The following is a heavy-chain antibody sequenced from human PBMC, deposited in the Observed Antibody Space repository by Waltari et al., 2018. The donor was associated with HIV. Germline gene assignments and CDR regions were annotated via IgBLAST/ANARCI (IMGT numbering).Heavy chain of an antibody. J-gene: IGHJ4*02. D-gene: IGHD2-2*01. Sequence: QVQLQQWGAGLLKPSETLSLTCAVYGGSFSGYYWSWIRQPPGKGLEWIGEITHRGSTNYNPSLKSRVTISVDTSKNQFSLKLSSVTAADTAVYYCVRDGHIVVVSLAIRGGDYWGQGTLVTVSS. CDR3: VRDGHIVVVSLAIRGGDY. CDR2: ITHRGST. CDR1: GGSFSGYY. V-gene: IGHV4-34*01.